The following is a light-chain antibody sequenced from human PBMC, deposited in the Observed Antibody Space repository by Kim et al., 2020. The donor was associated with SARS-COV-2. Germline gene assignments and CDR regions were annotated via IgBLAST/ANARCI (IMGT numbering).Light chain of an antibody. J-gene: IGKJ2*03. CDR2: KAS. V-gene: IGKV1-5*03. Sequence: DIQMTQSPSTLSASVGDRVTITCRASQSISTWLAWYQQKPGKAPKLLIYKASTLESGVPSRFSGSGSGTEFTLTISNLQPDDFATYYCQQFSSYSYSFGQGTKLEI. CDR3: QQFSSYSYS. CDR1: QSISTW.